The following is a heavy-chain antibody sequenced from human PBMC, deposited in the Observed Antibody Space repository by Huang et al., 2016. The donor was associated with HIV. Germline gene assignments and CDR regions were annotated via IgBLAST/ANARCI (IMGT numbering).Heavy chain of an antibody. D-gene: IGHD6-13*01. V-gene: IGHV2-5*02. J-gene: IGHJ4*02. CDR1: GFSLTSSGVA. Sequence: QITLKESGPTLVKPTQTLTLTCTFSGFSLTSSGVAVGWIRQPPGKALEWLALIYWDNEERFSPARKTRLTITKDTPKNEVVLTMTNKDPVDTATYYCVHRLRYGKWYVDYWGQGVLVTVSS. CDR3: VHRLRYGKWYVDY. CDR2: IYWDNEE.